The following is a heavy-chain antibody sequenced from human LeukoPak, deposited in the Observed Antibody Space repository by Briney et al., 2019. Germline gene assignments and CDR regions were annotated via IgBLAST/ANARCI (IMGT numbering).Heavy chain of an antibody. J-gene: IGHJ4*02. Sequence: GRSLRLSCAASGFTFSSYGMHWVRQAPGKGLEWVAVISYDGSNKYYADSVKGRFTISRDNSKNTLYLQMNSLRAEDTAVYYCARDDYGDYGVFDYWGQGTLVTVSS. CDR3: ARDDYGDYGVFDY. V-gene: IGHV3-30*19. CDR1: GFTFSSYG. D-gene: IGHD4-17*01. CDR2: ISYDGSNK.